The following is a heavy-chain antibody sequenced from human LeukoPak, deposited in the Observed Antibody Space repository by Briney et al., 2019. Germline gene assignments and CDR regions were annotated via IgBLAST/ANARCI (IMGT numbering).Heavy chain of an antibody. CDR3: ARDPSYSSSWYEGEPNWFDP. Sequence: GGSLRLSCAASGFTFSDYYMSWIRQAPGKGLEWVSYISSSGSTIYYADSVKGRFTISRDNAKNSLYLQMNSLRAEDTAVYYCARDPSYSSSWYEGEPNWFDPGAREPWSPSPQ. CDR1: GFTFSDYY. J-gene: IGHJ5*02. V-gene: IGHV3-11*01. D-gene: IGHD6-13*01. CDR2: ISSSGSTI.